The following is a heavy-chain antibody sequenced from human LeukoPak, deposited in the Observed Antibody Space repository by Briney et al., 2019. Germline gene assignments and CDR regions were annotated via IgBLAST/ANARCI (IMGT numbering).Heavy chain of an antibody. CDR1: GYSFSIYW. CDR2: IFPGDSST. V-gene: IGHV5-51*01. J-gene: IGHJ4*02. CDR3: ARRGYLDY. Sequence: GESLKISCQASGYSFSIYWIGWVRQMPGKGLEWMGIIFPGDSSTRYSPSFQGQVTISADKSISTAYLQWSSLKASDTAVYYCARRGYLDYWGQGTLVTVSS.